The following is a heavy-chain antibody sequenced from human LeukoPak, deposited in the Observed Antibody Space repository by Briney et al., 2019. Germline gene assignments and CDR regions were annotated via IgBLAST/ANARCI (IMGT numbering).Heavy chain of an antibody. D-gene: IGHD3-10*01. Sequence: GGSLRLSCAASGFTFSTYIMNWVRQTPGKGLEWVSSIGTSTSYIYYADSVKGRFTISRDNAKNSLYLQMNSLRAEDTAVYYCARDRGYYGSGISYWGQGTLVTVSS. J-gene: IGHJ4*02. CDR1: GFTFSTYI. V-gene: IGHV3-21*01. CDR3: ARDRGYYGSGISY. CDR2: IGTSTSYI.